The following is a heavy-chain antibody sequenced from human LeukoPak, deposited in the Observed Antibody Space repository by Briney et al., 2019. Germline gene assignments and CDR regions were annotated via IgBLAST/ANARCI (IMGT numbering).Heavy chain of an antibody. J-gene: IGHJ4*02. V-gene: IGHV1-69*05. CDR3: ARDDGSATLGFDS. CDR2: VIPILGTT. CDR1: GTTFSRPA. D-gene: IGHD1-26*01. Sequence: SVKVSCKASGTTFSRPAISWVRQAPGQGLEWIGGVIPILGTTNYAQKFQDRVSITTDESTSTAYMEVSSLRSVDTAVYFCARDDGSATLGFDSWGQGTLVTVSS.